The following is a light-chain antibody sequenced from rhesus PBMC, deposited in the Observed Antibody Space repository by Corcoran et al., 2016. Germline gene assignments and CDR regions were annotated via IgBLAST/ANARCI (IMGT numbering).Light chain of an antibody. CDR3: QQHDNSPFT. CDR2: RAT. V-gene: IGKV1-69*01. J-gene: IGKJ3*01. Sequence: DIQMTQSPSSLSASVGDRVTITCRASQGISNWLAWYQQKPGKAPKLLIYRATNLETGVPSRFSGSGSGTDFTLTIGSRQPEDIATYYCQQHDNSPFTFGPGTKLDSK. CDR1: QGISNW.